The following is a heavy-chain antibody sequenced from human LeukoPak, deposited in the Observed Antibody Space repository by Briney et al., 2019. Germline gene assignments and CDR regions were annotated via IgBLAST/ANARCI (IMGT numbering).Heavy chain of an antibody. CDR1: EFTFSSYG. CDR3: ARDYYGSGSYPDF. Sequence: GGPLRLCCAASEFTFSSYGMHWVRQAPGKGLEWVAVIWYDGSNKYYADSVKSRFTISRDNSKSTLYLQMNSLRAEDTAVYYCARDYYGSGSYPDFWGQGTLVTVSS. D-gene: IGHD3-10*01. V-gene: IGHV3-33*01. J-gene: IGHJ4*02. CDR2: IWYDGSNK.